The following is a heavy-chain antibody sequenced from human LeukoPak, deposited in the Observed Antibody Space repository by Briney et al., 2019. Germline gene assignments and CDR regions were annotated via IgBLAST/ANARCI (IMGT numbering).Heavy chain of an antibody. CDR1: GYTFTGYY. Sequence: GASVKVSCKASGYTFTGYYIHWVRQAPGQGLERMGWINPNSGGTNYAQKFQGRVTMTRDTAISTAYMELSRLTSDDTAVYYCARDWGSIKVIADYWGQGTLVTVSS. V-gene: IGHV1-2*02. D-gene: IGHD7-27*01. CDR2: INPNSGGT. J-gene: IGHJ4*02. CDR3: ARDWGSIKVIADY.